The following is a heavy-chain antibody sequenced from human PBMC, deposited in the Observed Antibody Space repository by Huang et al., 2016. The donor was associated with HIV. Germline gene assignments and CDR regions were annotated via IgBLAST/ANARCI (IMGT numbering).Heavy chain of an antibody. CDR2: IIPIFGTA. D-gene: IGHD3-22*01. CDR1: GGTFSSYA. CDR3: ARARGYYDSSVSYYFDY. V-gene: IGHV1-69*13. Sequence: QVQLVQSGAEVKKPGSSVKVSCKASGGTFSSYAISWVRQAPGQGLELRGGIIPIFGTANYAQKVQGRVTITADESTSTAYMELSSLRSEDTAVDYCARARGYYDSSVSYYFDYWGQGTLVTVSS. J-gene: IGHJ4*02.